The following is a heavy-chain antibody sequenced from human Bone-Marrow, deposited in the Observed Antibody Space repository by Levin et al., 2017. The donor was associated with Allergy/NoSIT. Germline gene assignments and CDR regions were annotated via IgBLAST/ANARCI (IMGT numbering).Heavy chain of an antibody. CDR3: ARGGYGGNPNWYFDL. D-gene: IGHD4-23*01. CDR2: THYSGPT. Sequence: SCAVSGDSISRGGYSWSWIRQPPGKGLEWIGYTHYSGPTSYSPSLKSRATISIDRSGNQLSLKLNSVTAADTAVYFCARGGYGGNPNWYFDLWGRGTLVAVSS. CDR1: GDSISRGGYS. V-gene: IGHV4-30-2*01. J-gene: IGHJ2*01.